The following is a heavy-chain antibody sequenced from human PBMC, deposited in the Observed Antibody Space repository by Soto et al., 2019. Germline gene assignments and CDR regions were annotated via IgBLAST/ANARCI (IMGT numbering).Heavy chain of an antibody. CDR3: ARTSAAGKYYYGMDV. CDR2: IYPDDSET. V-gene: IGHV5-51*01. J-gene: IGHJ6*02. CDR1: GNSFTNYW. Sequence: GESLKISCKGFGNSFTNYWIAWVRQMPGEGLEWMGIIYPDDSETRYSPSFQGQVTISADKSISTAYLQWSSLKASDTAMYYCARTSAAGKYYYGMDVWGQGTTVTVSS. D-gene: IGHD6-13*01.